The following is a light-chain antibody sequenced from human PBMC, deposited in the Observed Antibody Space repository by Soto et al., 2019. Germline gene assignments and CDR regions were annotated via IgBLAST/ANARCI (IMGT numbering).Light chain of an antibody. CDR3: QQFYTTPP. CDR1: QSVLYSSDNKNY. Sequence: DIVMTQSPDSLAVSLGERATINCKSSQSVLYSSDNKNYLAWYQQKPGQPPRLLIYWASTRESGVPDRVRGSGSGTDFTLTISSLQAEDVAVYYCQQFYTTPPFGQGTRLEIK. J-gene: IGKJ5*01. V-gene: IGKV4-1*01. CDR2: WAS.